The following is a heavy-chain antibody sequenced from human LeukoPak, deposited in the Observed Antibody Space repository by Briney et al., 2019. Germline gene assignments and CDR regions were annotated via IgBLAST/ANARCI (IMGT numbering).Heavy chain of an antibody. J-gene: IGHJ6*02. CDR1: GFTFSSYA. V-gene: IGHV3-30-3*01. CDR3: ARDRPIAAPSHYYYGMDV. D-gene: IGHD2-15*01. Sequence: GGSLRLSCAASGFTFSSYAMHWVRQAPGKGLEWVAVIPYDGSNKYYADSVKGRFTISRDNSKNTLYLQMNSLRAEDTAVYYCARDRPIAAPSHYYYGMDVWGQGTTVTVSS. CDR2: IPYDGSNK.